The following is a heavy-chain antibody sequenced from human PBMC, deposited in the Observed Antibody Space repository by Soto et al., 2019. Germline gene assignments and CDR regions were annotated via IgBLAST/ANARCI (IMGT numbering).Heavy chain of an antibody. CDR2: IYYSGST. J-gene: IGHJ6*02. CDR3: ARDLRRRYYDILTGYYASHYYYGMDV. CDR1: GGSISSGDYY. D-gene: IGHD3-9*01. V-gene: IGHV4-30-4*01. Sequence: PSETLSLTCTVSGGSISSGDYYWGWIRQPPGKGLEWIGYIYYSGSTYYNPSLKSRVTISVDTSKNQFSLKLSSVTAADTAVYYCARDLRRRYYDILTGYYASHYYYGMDVWGQGTTVTVSS.